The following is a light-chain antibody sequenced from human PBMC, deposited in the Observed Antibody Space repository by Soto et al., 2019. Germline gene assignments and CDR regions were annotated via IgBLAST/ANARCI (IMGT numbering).Light chain of an antibody. J-gene: IGKJ3*01. V-gene: IGKV3-20*01. CDR3: QQHGSSPFT. CDR2: GAS. CDR1: QSVSANY. Sequence: EIVLTQSPGTLSLSPGERATLSCRASQSVSANYLAWYQQKPGQAPTLLIYGASSRATGIPDRFSGSGSGRDFTLTISRLEPEDFAVYFCQQHGSSPFTFGPGPKVDI.